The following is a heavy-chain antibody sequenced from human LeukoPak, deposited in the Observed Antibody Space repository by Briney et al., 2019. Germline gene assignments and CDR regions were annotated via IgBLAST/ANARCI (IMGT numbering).Heavy chain of an antibody. CDR1: GGTFSSYA. D-gene: IGHD2-15*01. Sequence: SVKVSCKASGGTFSSYAISWVRQAPGQGLEWMGRIIPILGIANYAQKFQGRVTITRDISTRTAYMELTNLRSEDTAVYYCARVDGSPDYWGQGTLVTVSS. CDR2: IIPILGIA. V-gene: IGHV1-69*04. J-gene: IGHJ4*02. CDR3: ARVDGSPDY.